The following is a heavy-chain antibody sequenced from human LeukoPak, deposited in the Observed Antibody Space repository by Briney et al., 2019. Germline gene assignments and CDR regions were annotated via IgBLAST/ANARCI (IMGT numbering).Heavy chain of an antibody. CDR2: ISAYNGDT. V-gene: IGHV1-18*01. J-gene: IGHJ4*02. Sequence: ASVKVSCKGSGYTFATYGIDWLRQAPGQGLEWMGWISAYNGDTKYAQNLQDRLTVTTDTSTTTAYMELRSLRSDDTAVYYCAIIDLTHGFDYWGQGTLVTVSS. CDR1: GYTFATYG. CDR3: AIIDLTHGFDY. D-gene: IGHD3-16*02.